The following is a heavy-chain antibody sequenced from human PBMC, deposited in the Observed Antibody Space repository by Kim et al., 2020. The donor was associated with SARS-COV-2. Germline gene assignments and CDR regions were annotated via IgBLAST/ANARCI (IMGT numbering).Heavy chain of an antibody. D-gene: IGHD2-2*01. J-gene: IGHJ6*02. V-gene: IGHV3-53*01. CDR1: GFTVSSNY. Sequence: GGSLRLSCAASGFTVSSNYMSWVRQAPGKGLEWVSVIYSGGSTYYADSVKGRFTISRDNSKNTLYLQMNSLRAEDTAVYYCARDYIVVVPAAPTHYYYYGMDVWGQGTTVTVSS. CDR3: ARDYIVVVPAAPTHYYYYGMDV. CDR2: IYSGGST.